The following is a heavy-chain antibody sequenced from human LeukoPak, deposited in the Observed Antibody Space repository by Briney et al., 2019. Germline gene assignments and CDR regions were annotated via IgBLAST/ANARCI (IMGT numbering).Heavy chain of an antibody. D-gene: IGHD3-22*01. CDR1: GFTFSNSG. V-gene: IGHV3-33*01. CDR3: ASPYYYDSSGLTTPLGY. CDR2: IWYDGSNK. J-gene: IGHJ4*02. Sequence: GGSLRLSCAASGFTFSNSGMHWVRQAPGKGLEWVAVIWYDGSNKYYADSVKGRFTISRDNSKNTLYLQMNSLRAEDTAVYYCASPYYYDSSGLTTPLGYWGQGTLVTVSS.